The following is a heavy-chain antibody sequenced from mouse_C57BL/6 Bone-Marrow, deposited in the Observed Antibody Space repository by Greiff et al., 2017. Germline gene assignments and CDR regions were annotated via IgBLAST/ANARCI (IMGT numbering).Heavy chain of an antibody. V-gene: IGHV14-2*01. J-gene: IGHJ2*01. CDR2: IDPEDGET. Sequence: EVQLQQSGAELVKPGASVKLSCTASGFNFKDYYIHWVKQRTEQGLEWIGSIDPEDGETKYAQKFQDKATITADTSSNTAYLQLSSLTSEDTAVYYCTRTLGYVGTSYGGQGTTLTVSS. D-gene: IGHD2-2*01. CDR3: TRTLGYVGTSY. CDR1: GFNFKDYY.